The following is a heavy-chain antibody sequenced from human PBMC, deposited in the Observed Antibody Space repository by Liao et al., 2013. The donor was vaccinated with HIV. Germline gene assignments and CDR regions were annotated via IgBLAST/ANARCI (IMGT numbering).Heavy chain of an antibody. V-gene: IGHV4-4*07. Sequence: QVYLQESGPGLVKPSETLSLTCTVSGGSISSYYWSWLRQSAGKGLEWIGRIHPTGNTNYNPSLRRRVSISVDSSTNRFSLLMTSMTAADTAVYYCARGNWGVRAFDIWGQGSMVAVSS. D-gene: IGHD7-27*01. CDR2: IHPTGNT. J-gene: IGHJ3*02. CDR3: ARGNWGVRAFDI. CDR1: GGSISSYY.